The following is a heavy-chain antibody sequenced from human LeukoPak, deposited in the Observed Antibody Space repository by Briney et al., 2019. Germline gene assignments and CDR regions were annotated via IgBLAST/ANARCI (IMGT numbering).Heavy chain of an antibody. V-gene: IGHV3-33*01. D-gene: IGHD6-19*01. CDR2: IWYDGSNK. Sequence: PGGSLRLSCAASRFTFSSYGMHWVRQAPGKGLEWVAVIWYDGSNKYYADSVKGRFTISRDNSKNTLYLQMNILRAEDTAVYYCASTSGWYEPIDYWGQGTLVTVSS. CDR1: RFTFSSYG. J-gene: IGHJ4*02. CDR3: ASTSGWYEPIDY.